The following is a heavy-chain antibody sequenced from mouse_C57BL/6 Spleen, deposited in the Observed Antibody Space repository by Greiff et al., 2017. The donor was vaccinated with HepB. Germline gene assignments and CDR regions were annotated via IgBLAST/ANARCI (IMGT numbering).Heavy chain of an antibody. D-gene: IGHD1-1*01. V-gene: IGHV1-82*01. CDR3: ANSITTVPWFAY. CDR1: GYAFSSSW. J-gene: IGHJ3*01. Sequence: QVQLQQSGPELVKPGASVKISCKASGYAFSSSWMNWVKQRPGKGLEWIGRIYPGDGDTNYNGKFKGKATLTADKSSSTAYMQLSSLTSEDAAVYFCANSITTVPWFAYWGQGTLVTVSA. CDR2: IYPGDGDT.